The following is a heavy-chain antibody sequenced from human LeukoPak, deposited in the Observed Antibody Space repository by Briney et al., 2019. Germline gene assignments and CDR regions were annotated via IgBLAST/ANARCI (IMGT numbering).Heavy chain of an antibody. CDR3: TTRIYDSSGYYYVRGDY. CDR1: GFTFGDYA. D-gene: IGHD3-22*01. J-gene: IGHJ4*02. Sequence: GGSLRLSCTASGFTFGDYAMSWFRQAPGKGLEWVGRIKSKTDGGTTDYAAPVKGRFTISGDDSKNTLYLQMNSLKTEDTAVYYCTTRIYDSSGYYYVRGDYWGQGTLVTVSS. CDR2: IKSKTDGGTT. V-gene: IGHV3-15*01.